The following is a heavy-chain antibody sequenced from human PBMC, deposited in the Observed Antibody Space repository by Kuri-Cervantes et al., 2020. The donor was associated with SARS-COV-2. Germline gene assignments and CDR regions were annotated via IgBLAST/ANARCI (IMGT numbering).Heavy chain of an antibody. D-gene: IGHD3-3*01. CDR1: GFTFSSYA. J-gene: IGHJ4*02. Sequence: GGSLRLSCAASGFTFSSYAMNWVRQAPGKGLEWVSAISGTGGSTYYADSVKGRFTISRDNSKHTLYLQMNGLRAEDTAVYYCALGPRFLEWLFPFDYWGQGTLVTVSS. CDR2: ISGTGGST. V-gene: IGHV3-23*01. CDR3: ALGPRFLEWLFPFDY.